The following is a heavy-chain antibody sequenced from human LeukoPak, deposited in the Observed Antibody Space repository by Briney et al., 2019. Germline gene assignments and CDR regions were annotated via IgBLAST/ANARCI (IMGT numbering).Heavy chain of an antibody. Sequence: SETLSLTCTVSGGSISSSSYYWSWIRQPPGKGLEWIGYIYHSGSTYYNPSLKSRVTISVDRSKNQFSLKLSSVTAADTAVYYCARDGITIFGAPSTGDYGGQGTLVTVSS. CDR2: IYHSGST. J-gene: IGHJ4*02. CDR1: GGSISSSSYY. D-gene: IGHD3-3*01. V-gene: IGHV4-30-2*01. CDR3: ARDGITIFGAPSTGDY.